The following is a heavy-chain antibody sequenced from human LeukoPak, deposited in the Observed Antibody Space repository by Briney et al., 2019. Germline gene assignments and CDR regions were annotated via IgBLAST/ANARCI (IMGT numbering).Heavy chain of an antibody. CDR3: AKEGMVTPIDY. J-gene: IGHJ4*02. CDR2: IRYDGSNQ. D-gene: IGHD2-21*02. V-gene: IGHV3-30*02. CDR1: GFTFSSYG. Sequence: GGSLRLSCGASGFTFSSYGMHWVRQAPGKGLEWVAFIRYDGSNQYYTNSVKGRFTISRDNSKNTLYVQMNSLRGDDTGVYYCAKEGMVTPIDYWAREPWSPCPQ.